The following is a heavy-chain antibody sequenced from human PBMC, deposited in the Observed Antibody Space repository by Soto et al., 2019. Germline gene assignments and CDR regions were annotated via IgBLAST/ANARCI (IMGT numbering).Heavy chain of an antibody. V-gene: IGHV3-11*01. CDR3: ARGNALYAY. CDR2: IRSSDNTR. D-gene: IGHD2-2*01. CDR1: GFSFSDYY. J-gene: IGHJ4*02. Sequence: PGGSLRLSCAASGFSFSDYYMSWIRQAPGKGLEWVSYIRSSDNTRYYADSVKGRFTISRDNAKNSLYLQMNSLRAEDTAVYYCARGNALYAYWGQGTLVTVSS.